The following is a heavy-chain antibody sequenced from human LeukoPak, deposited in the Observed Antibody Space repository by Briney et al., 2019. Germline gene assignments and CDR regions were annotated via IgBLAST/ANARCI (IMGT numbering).Heavy chain of an antibody. CDR2: IRSKANSYAT. CDR3: TRHLDGITMVRGDLYGMDV. CDR1: GFTFGSYA. D-gene: IGHD3-10*01. J-gene: IGHJ6*02. Sequence: GGSLRLSCAASGFTFGSYAMNWVRQASGKGLEWVGRIRSKANSYATAFAASVKGRFTISRDDSRNTAYLQMNSLKTEDTAVYYCTRHLDGITMVRGDLYGMDVWGQGTTVTVSS. V-gene: IGHV3-73*01.